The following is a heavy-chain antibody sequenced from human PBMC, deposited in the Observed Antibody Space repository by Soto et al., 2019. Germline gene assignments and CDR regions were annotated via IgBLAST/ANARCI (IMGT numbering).Heavy chain of an antibody. CDR2: ISYDGSNK. V-gene: IGHV3-30*18. CDR3: AKDCGYSGYVDY. D-gene: IGHD5-12*01. CDR1: GFTFSSYG. J-gene: IGHJ4*02. Sequence: QVQLVESGGGVVQPGRSLRLSCAASGFTFSSYGMHWVRQAPGKGLEWVAVISYDGSNKYYADSVKGRFTISRDNSKNTLYLQMNSLRAEDTAVYYCAKDCGYSGYVDYWGQGTLVTVS.